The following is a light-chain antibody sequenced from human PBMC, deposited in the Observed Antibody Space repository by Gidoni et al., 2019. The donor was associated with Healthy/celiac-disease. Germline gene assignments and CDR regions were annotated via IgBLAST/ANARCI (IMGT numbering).Light chain of an antibody. V-gene: IGLV3-21*04. Sequence: SSVLTQPPSVSVAPVKTARITCGGNNIGSKSVHWYQQKPGQAPVLVIYYDSDRPSGIPERFSGSNSGNTATLTISRVEAGDEADYYCQVWDSSSDHPGVFGGGTKLTVL. CDR1: NIGSKS. CDR3: QVWDSSSDHPGV. J-gene: IGLJ3*02. CDR2: YDS.